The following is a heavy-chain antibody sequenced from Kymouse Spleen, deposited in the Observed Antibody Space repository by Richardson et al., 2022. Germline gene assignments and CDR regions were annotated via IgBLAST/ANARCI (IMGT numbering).Heavy chain of an antibody. D-gene: IGHD5-18,IGHD5-18*01. CDR1: GGSFSGYY. V-gene: IGHV4-34*01. CDR2: INHSGST. J-gene: IGHJ4*02. Sequence: QVQLQQWGAGLLKPSETLSLTCAVYGGSFSGYYWSWIRQPPGKGLEWIGEINHSGSTNYNPSLKSRVTISVDTSKNQFSLKLSSVTAADTAVYYCARGLYSYGPFDYWGQGTLVTVSS. CDR3: ARGLYSYGPFDY.